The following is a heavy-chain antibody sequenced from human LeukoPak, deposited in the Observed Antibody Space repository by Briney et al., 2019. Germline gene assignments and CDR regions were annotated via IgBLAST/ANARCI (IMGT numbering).Heavy chain of an antibody. CDR2: INPSGGST. V-gene: IGHV1-46*01. CDR1: GYTFTSYY. J-gene: IGHJ4*02. CDR3: AREYLCSGGSCYSGPLDY. D-gene: IGHD2-15*01. Sequence: ASVKVSCKASGYTFTSYYMHWVRQAPGQGLEWMGIINPSGGSTSYAQKFQGRVTMTRDTSTSTVYMELSSLRSEDTAVYYCAREYLCSGGSCYSGPLDYWGQGTLVTVSS.